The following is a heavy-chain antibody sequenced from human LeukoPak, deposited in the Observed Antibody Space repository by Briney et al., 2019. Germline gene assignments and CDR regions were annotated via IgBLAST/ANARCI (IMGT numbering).Heavy chain of an antibody. Sequence: PGGSLRLSCAASGFTFSTYSMNWVRQAPGKGLEWVSSISSIIYYADSVKGRFTISRDDSKNTLYLQMNSLRAEDTAVYYCAKDKYSPFDYWGQGTLVTVSS. V-gene: IGHV3-21*01. CDR3: AKDKYSPFDY. J-gene: IGHJ4*02. D-gene: IGHD5-18*01. CDR2: ISSII. CDR1: GFTFSTYS.